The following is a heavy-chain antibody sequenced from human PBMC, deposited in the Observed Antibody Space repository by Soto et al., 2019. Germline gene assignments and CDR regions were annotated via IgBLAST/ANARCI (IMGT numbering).Heavy chain of an antibody. D-gene: IGHD3-16*01. CDR3: ATSEYDAGPPDF. J-gene: IGHJ4*02. V-gene: IGHV1-24*01. CDR1: GFRLTDLS. CDR2: FNPEDGET. Sequence: ASVKVSCKVSGFRLTDLSMHWVRQAPGEGLEWIGGFNPEDGETIFAQKFQDRVAVTEDTSADTAYMELSSLRSDDTAVYYCATSEYDAGPPDFWGQGTLVTVSS.